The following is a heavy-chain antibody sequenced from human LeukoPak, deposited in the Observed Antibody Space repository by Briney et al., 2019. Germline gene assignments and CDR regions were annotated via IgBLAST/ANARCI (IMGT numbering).Heavy chain of an antibody. CDR1: GGTFSSYA. J-gene: IGHJ4*02. V-gene: IGHV1-69*05. CDR2: IIPIFGTA. D-gene: IGHD6-13*01. Sequence: ASVKVSCKASGGTFSSYAISWVRQAPGQGLEWMGGIIPIFGTANYAQKFQGRVTMTRDTSTSTVYMELSSLRSEDTAVYYCARERVAAGAFDYWGQGTLVTVSS. CDR3: ARERVAAGAFDY.